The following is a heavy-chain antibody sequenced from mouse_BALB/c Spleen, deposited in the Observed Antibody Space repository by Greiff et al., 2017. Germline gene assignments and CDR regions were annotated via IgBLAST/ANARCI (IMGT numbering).Heavy chain of an antibody. V-gene: IGHV2-9*02. CDR3: AREDYGSSYEFAY. CDR2: IWAGGST. J-gene: IGHJ3*01. Sequence: VQLKESGPGLVAPSQSLSITCTVSGFSLTSYGVHWVRQPPGKGLEWLGVIWAGGSTNYNSALMSRLSISKDNSKSQVFLKMNSLQTDDTAMYYCAREDYGSSYEFAYWGQGTLVTVSA. CDR1: GFSLTSYG. D-gene: IGHD1-1*01.